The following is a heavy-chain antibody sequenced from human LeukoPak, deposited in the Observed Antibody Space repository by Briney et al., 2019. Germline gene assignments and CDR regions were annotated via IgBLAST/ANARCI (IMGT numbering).Heavy chain of an antibody. Sequence: SGGSLRLSCAASGFTVSSNYMSWVRQAPGKGLEWVSVIYSGGSTYYADSVKGRFTISRDNSKNTLYLQMNSLRAEDTAVYYCAKDPQYYYDSSGSWYFDLWGRGTLVTVSS. CDR2: IYSGGST. CDR1: GFTVSSNY. V-gene: IGHV3-66*01. CDR3: AKDPQYYYDSSGSWYFDL. D-gene: IGHD3-22*01. J-gene: IGHJ2*01.